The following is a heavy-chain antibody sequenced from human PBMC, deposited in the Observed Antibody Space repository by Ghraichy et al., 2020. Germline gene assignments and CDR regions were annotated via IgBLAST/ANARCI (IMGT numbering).Heavy chain of an antibody. V-gene: IGHV3-21*01. CDR1: GFNLGVYT. J-gene: IGHJ4*02. Sequence: GGSLRLSCATSGFNLGVYTMNWLRWAPNKGLEWVSSISSDSSRIYYTDSLRGRFTISRDNAMNSMYLQMNSLTVEDTAMYYSVRADGSGSFYYWGQGTQVTVSS. CDR3: VRADGSGSFYY. CDR2: ISSDSSRI. D-gene: IGHD3-10*01.